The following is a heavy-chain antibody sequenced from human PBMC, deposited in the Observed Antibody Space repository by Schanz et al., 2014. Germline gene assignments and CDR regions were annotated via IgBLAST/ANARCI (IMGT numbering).Heavy chain of an antibody. J-gene: IGHJ1*01. Sequence: QVQLVESGGGVVQPGRSLRLSCAASRFTFSSYTMHWVRQAPGKGLEWVALISYDGSNKYYADSVKGRFAISRENSKNTMFLQMSSLRPEDTAVYYCATGRAASNFGSEYFRYWGQGTLVTVSS. V-gene: IGHV3-30*09. CDR3: ATGRAASNFGSEYFRY. CDR1: RFTFSSYT. CDR2: ISYDGSNK. D-gene: IGHD6-13*01.